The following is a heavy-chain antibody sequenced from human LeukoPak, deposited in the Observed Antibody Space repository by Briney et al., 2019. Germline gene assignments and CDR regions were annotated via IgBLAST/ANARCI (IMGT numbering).Heavy chain of an antibody. CDR2: IYYSGST. V-gene: IGHV4-61*01. Sequence: SETLSLTCTVSGGSISSGSYYWSWIRQPPGKGLEWIGYIYYSGSTNYNPSLKSRVTISVDTSKNQFSLKLSSVTAADTAVYYCARGGYDFGYYYYYMDVWGKGTTVTVSS. D-gene: IGHD5-12*01. CDR3: ARGGYDFGYYYYYMDV. CDR1: GGSISSGSYY. J-gene: IGHJ6*03.